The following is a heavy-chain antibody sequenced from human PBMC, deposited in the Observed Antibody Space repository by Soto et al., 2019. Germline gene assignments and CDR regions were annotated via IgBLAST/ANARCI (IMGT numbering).Heavy chain of an antibody. CDR3: AKDLNGSGSFTSYYHYAMDV. D-gene: IGHD3-10*01. J-gene: IGHJ6*02. CDR2: ISGSGRNT. Sequence: EVQMLESGGGLVHPGGSLRLSCAASGFTFSNYAMNWVRQAPGKGLEWVSSISGSGRNTYYAVSVKGRLTVSRDSSKNTLYLQMNSPRVEVSGVYYCAKDLNGSGSFTSYYHYAMDVWGQGTTVTVSS. V-gene: IGHV3-23*01. CDR1: GFTFSNYA.